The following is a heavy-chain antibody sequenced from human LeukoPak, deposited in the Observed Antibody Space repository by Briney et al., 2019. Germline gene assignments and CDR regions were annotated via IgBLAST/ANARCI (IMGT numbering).Heavy chain of an antibody. J-gene: IGHJ6*03. Sequence: SETLSLTCTVSGVSISSYYWSWLRQPPGKGLEWIGYIHYSGSTHYNPSLKSRVTISVDTSKNQLSLKFRSVTAADTAVYYCARTTEGYAGGPGYSYYYYMDVWGKGTTVTISS. CDR2: IHYSGST. CDR1: GVSISSYY. D-gene: IGHD5-12*01. V-gene: IGHV4-59*01. CDR3: ARTTEGYAGGPGYSYYYYMDV.